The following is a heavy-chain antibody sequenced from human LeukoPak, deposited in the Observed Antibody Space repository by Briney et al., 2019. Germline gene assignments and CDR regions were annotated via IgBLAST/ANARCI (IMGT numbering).Heavy chain of an antibody. Sequence: PGRSLRLSCAASGFTFTTYGMHWVRQAPGKGLEWVAVIWYDGSNKYYADSVKGRFTIYRHNPKNPLYLQMNSLRAEDTAVYYCARFSWYRSGYWGQGTLVTVSS. J-gene: IGHJ4*02. CDR1: GFTFTTYG. V-gene: IGHV3-33*01. CDR2: IWYDGSNK. CDR3: ARFSWYRSGY. D-gene: IGHD6-13*01.